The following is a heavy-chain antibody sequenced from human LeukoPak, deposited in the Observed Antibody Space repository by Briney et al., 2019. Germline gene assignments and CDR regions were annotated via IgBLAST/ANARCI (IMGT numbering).Heavy chain of an antibody. J-gene: IGHJ5*02. Sequence: GGSLRLSCAASGFTFSSYSMNWVRQAPGKGLEWVSSISSSSSYIYYADSVKGRFTISRDNAKNSPYLQMNSLRAEDTAVYYCARDIGPLYGDYFRFDPWGQGTLVTVSS. CDR2: ISSSSSYI. V-gene: IGHV3-21*01. CDR1: GFTFSSYS. D-gene: IGHD4-17*01. CDR3: ARDIGPLYGDYFRFDP.